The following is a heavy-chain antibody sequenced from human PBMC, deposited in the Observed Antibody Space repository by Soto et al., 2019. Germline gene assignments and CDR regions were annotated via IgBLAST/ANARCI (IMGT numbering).Heavy chain of an antibody. D-gene: IGHD2-2*02. V-gene: IGHV4-61*01. CDR2: IYYSGST. CDR1: GGSVSSGSYY. Sequence: QVQLQESGPGLVKPSETLSLTCTVSGGSVSSGSYYWSWIRQPPGKGLDWIGYIYYSGSTNYNPSLKSRVNIAVDTSKNQFCLRLSSVTAVDTAVYYCARGFRAVVVVPAAIKYWGQGTLVTVSS. CDR3: ARGFRAVVVVPAAIKY. J-gene: IGHJ4*02.